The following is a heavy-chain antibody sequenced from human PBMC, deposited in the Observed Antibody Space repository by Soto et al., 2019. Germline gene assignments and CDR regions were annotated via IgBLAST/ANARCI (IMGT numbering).Heavy chain of an antibody. CDR3: ARSYYNLNWFDP. Sequence: EVQLLESGGGLVQPGGSLRLSCAASGFTFSNYAMNWVRQAPGKGLEWVSLIIGSGGSTFYADSVKGRFTISRDNSKTTLYLQMNSLRAEDTAVYFCARSYYNLNWFDPWGQGTLVIVSS. CDR1: GFTFSNYA. CDR2: IIGSGGST. V-gene: IGHV3-23*01. D-gene: IGHD3-10*01. J-gene: IGHJ5*02.